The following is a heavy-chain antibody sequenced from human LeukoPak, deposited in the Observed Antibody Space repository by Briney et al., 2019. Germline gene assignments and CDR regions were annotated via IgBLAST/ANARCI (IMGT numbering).Heavy chain of an antibody. V-gene: IGHV3-23*01. CDR1: GFTFGSHA. CDR3: GKTTVGYSSGQKPAWPVDY. Sequence: PGGSLRLSCEASGFTFGSHAMYWVRQAPGKGLEWVAGIFGSGGSPHYADPVKGRFTISRDNSRNTVYLQINSLRAEDTAVYYCGKTTVGYSSGQKPAWPVDYWGQRTLVTVSS. D-gene: IGHD5-18*01. CDR2: IFGSGGSP. J-gene: IGHJ4*02.